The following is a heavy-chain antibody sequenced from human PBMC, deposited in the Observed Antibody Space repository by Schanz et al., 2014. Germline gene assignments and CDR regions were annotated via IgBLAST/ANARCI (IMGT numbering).Heavy chain of an antibody. Sequence: EVQLVESGGEFVQPGGSLRLSCAASGFTFSSYWMHWVRQVPGKGPVWVSRTSHDGSFTTFADSVKGRFTISRDSARNSLYLQMSSLRAEDTAVYYCARGTPFLCDYWGQGTLVTVSS. J-gene: IGHJ4*02. CDR1: GFTFSSYW. V-gene: IGHV3-74*01. CDR3: ARGTPFLCDY. CDR2: TSHDGSFT. D-gene: IGHD3-16*01.